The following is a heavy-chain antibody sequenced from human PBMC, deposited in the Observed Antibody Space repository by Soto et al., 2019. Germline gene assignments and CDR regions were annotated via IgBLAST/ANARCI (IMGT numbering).Heavy chain of an antibody. CDR3: TRGPSGDKVDF. J-gene: IGHJ4*02. CDR1: GGSVSSADLN. D-gene: IGHD7-27*01. Sequence: SETLSLTCTVSGGSVSSADLNWSWIRQSPGKGLEWIGHIYEGGRTYSNPSLMSRATISLDTSKNLFSLNLRSVTAADTAVYYCTRGPSGDKVDFWGQGLLVTVS. CDR2: IYEGGRT. V-gene: IGHV4-30-4*08.